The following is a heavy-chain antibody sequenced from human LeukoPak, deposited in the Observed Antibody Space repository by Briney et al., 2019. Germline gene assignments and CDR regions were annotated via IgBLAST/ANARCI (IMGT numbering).Heavy chain of an antibody. CDR2: IYCSGST. Sequence: SETLSLTCTVSGGSISSSSYYWGWIRQPPGKGLEWLGSIYCSGSTYYNPSLKSRVTISVDTSKNQFSLKLSSVTAADTAGYYCARQCSGGSCYLLFDYWGQGTLVTVSS. D-gene: IGHD2-15*01. J-gene: IGHJ4*02. V-gene: IGHV4-39*01. CDR3: ARQCSGGSCYLLFDY. CDR1: GGSISSSSYY.